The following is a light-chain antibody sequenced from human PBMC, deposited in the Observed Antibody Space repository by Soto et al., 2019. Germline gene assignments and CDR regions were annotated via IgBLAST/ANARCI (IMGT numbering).Light chain of an antibody. J-gene: IGLJ1*01. CDR1: SSVVGYYNY. CDR2: EVS. Sequence: QSVLTQPPSASGSPGQSVTISCTGTSSVVGYYNYVSWYQQHPGKAPKLMIYEVSKRPSGVPDRFSGSKSGNTASLTVSGLQAEDEADYYCSSYAGSNAYVFGTGTKVTVL. V-gene: IGLV2-8*01. CDR3: SSYAGSNAYV.